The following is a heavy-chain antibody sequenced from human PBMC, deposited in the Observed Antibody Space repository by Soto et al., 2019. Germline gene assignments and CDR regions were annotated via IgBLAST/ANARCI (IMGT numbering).Heavy chain of an antibody. V-gene: IGHV1-24*01. J-gene: IGHJ6*02. D-gene: IGHD1-1*01. CDR3: ATSQTGTIGGGYYYYYGIDV. CDR1: GYTLTELS. Sequence: ASVKVSCKVSGYTLTELSMHWVRQAPGKGLEWMGGFDPEDGETIYAQKFQGRVTMTEDTSTDTAYMELSSLRSEDTAVYYCATSQTGTIGGGYYYYYGIDVWGPGTTLTV. CDR2: FDPEDGET.